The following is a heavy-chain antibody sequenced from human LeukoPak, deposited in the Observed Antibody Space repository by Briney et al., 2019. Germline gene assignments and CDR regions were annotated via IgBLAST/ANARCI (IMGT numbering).Heavy chain of an antibody. CDR2: INHSGST. D-gene: IGHD3-3*01. Sequence: PSETLSLTCAVYGGSFSGYYWSWIRQPPGKGLEWMGEINHSGSTNYNPSLKSRVTISVDTSKNQFSLKLSSVTAADTAVYYCARGGDYDFWSGYYPGGYYFDYWGQGTLVTVSS. CDR1: GGSFSGYY. CDR3: ARGGDYDFWSGYYPGGYYFDY. J-gene: IGHJ4*02. V-gene: IGHV4-34*01.